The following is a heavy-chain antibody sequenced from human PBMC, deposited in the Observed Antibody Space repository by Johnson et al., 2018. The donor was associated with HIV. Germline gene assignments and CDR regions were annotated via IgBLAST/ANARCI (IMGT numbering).Heavy chain of an antibody. V-gene: IGHV3-20*04. D-gene: IGHD3-3*01. J-gene: IGHJ3*02. CDR3: AREGGATIFGVTDAFDI. CDR2: INWNGGST. CDR1: GFIFDDYG. Sequence: VQLVESGGGVVQPGRSLRLSCAASGFIFDDYGMSWVRQAPGKGLEWVSGINWNGGSTGYADSVKGRFNISRDNSKNTLYLQMNSLRAEDTAVYYCAREGGATIFGVTDAFDIWGQGTMVSVS.